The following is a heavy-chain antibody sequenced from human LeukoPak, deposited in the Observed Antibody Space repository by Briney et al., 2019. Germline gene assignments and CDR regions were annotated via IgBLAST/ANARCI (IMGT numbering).Heavy chain of an antibody. V-gene: IGHV3-21*01. J-gene: IGHJ4*02. CDR3: ARDSYGSGSSPPPIDY. Sequence: GGSLRLSCAASGVTFSSYSMNWVRQAPGEGLEWVSSISSSSSYIYYADSVKGRFTISRDNAKNSLYLQMNSLRAEDTAVYYCARDSYGSGSSPPPIDYWGQGTLVTVSS. CDR2: ISSSSSYI. CDR1: GVTFSSYS. D-gene: IGHD3-10*01.